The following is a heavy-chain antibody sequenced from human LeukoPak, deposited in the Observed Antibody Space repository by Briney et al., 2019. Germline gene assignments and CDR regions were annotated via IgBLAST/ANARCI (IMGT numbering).Heavy chain of an antibody. CDR3: ARDRGGKDF. D-gene: IGHD3-16*01. Sequence: GGSLRLSCATSGFTLSNSWMSWVRQAPGKGLEWVANIQQDGNEKYRADSVKGRFTISRDNAKNSLYLEMNSLRVEDTAVYYCARDRGGKDFWGQGTLVTVSS. V-gene: IGHV3-7*04. J-gene: IGHJ4*02. CDR1: GFTLSNSW. CDR2: IQQDGNEK.